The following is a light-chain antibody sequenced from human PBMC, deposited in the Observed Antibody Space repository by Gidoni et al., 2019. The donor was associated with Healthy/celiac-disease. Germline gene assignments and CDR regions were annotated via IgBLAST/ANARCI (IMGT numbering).Light chain of an antibody. Sequence: ESVLTQSPGTLSLSPGERATLSCRASQAVSNSYLAWYVQKPGKAPRLLIYGASNRATGTPDRFSGSGSGTDFTLTISRLEPEDFATYYCQQYGSSSGAFXQXTKVEIK. CDR3: QQYGSSSGA. CDR2: GAS. CDR1: QAVSNSY. V-gene: IGKV3-20*01. J-gene: IGKJ1*01.